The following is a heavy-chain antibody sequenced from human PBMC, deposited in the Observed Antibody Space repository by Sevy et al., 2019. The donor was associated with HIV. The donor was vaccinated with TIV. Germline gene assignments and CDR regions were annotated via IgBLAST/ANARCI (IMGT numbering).Heavy chain of an antibody. D-gene: IGHD6-13*01. J-gene: IGHJ4*02. CDR2: ITFSSNTI. V-gene: IGHV3-48*01. Sequence: GGSLRLSYAASGFTFSNYNMDWVRQAPGKGLEWVSYITFSSNTIYYADSVKGRFTISRDNAKKSLYLQMNSLRAEDTAVYYCARHQLRVSATGFDYWGQGTLVTVSS. CDR1: GFTFSNYN. CDR3: ARHQLRVSATGFDY.